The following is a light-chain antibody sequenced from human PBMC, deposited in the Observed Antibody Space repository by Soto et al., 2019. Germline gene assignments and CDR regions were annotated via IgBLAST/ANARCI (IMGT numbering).Light chain of an antibody. J-gene: IGLJ1*01. CDR3: SSYTDRNNVV. V-gene: IGLV2-8*01. CDR1: SSDIGGYNS. Sequence: QSVLTQSPSASGSPGQSVTISCTGTSSDIGGYNSVSWYQQHPGKAPKVMIYDVSKRPSGVPDRFSGSKSGNTASQTVYALQAEDEADYYCSSYTDRNNVVFGTGTKLTVL. CDR2: DVS.